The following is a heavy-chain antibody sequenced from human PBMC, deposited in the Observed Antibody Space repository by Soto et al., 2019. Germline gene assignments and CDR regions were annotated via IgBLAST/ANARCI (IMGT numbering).Heavy chain of an antibody. Sequence: SESLDLTCAVSGGTVTSNNWWTWVRQPPGQGLEWIGEIYRTGSTNYNPSLKSRVTISLDKSENQFSLKVTSLTAADTAVYYCASRDPGTSVDYWGQGTLVTVSS. CDR2: IYRTGST. CDR1: GGTVTSNNW. J-gene: IGHJ4*02. D-gene: IGHD1-7*01. V-gene: IGHV4-4*02. CDR3: ASRDPGTSVDY.